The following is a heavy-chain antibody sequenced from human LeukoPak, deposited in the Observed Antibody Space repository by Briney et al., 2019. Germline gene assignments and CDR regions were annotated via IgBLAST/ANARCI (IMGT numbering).Heavy chain of an antibody. CDR1: GGSISSYY. J-gene: IGHJ5*02. Sequence: NPSQTLSLTCSVSGGSISSYYWTWIRQPPGKGLEWIGYIYHSGSTYYNPSLKSRVTIPVDRSKNQFSLKLSSVTAADTAVYYCARVRLVNWFDPWGQGTLVTVSS. CDR3: ARVRLVNWFDP. V-gene: IGHV4-30-2*01. CDR2: IYHSGST. D-gene: IGHD3-22*01.